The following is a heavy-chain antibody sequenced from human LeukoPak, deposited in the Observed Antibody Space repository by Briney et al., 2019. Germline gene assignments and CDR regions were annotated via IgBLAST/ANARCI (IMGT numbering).Heavy chain of an antibody. D-gene: IGHD2-2*01. J-gene: IGHJ4*02. CDR2: INHSGST. V-gene: IGHV4-34*01. Sequence: SETLSLTCAVYGGSFSGYYWSWIRQPPGKGLEWIGEINHSGSTNYNQSLKSRVTISVDTSKNQFSLKLSSVTAADTAVYYCARGGGLGYCSSTSCHPFGYWGQGTLVTVSS. CDR1: GGSFSGYY. CDR3: ARGGGLGYCSSTSCHPFGY.